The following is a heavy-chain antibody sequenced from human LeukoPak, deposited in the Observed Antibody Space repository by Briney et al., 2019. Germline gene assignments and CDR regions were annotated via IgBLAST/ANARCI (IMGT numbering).Heavy chain of an antibody. CDR2: IYYSGST. CDR1: GGSISSSSYY. D-gene: IGHD3-22*01. J-gene: IGHJ5*02. Sequence: SETLSLTCTVSGGSISSSSYYWGWIRQPPGKGLEWIGSIYYSGSTYYNPSLKSRVTISVDTSKNQFSLKLSSVTAADTAVYYCARSPLEETSSGYSNPWGQGTLVTVSS. CDR3: ARSPLEETSSGYSNP. V-gene: IGHV4-39*07.